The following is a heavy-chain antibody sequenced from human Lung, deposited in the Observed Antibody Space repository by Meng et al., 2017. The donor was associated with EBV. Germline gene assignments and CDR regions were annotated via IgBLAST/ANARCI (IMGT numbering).Heavy chain of an antibody. V-gene: IGHV7-4-1*02. CDR2: ISTNTGNP. J-gene: IGHJ4*02. D-gene: IGHD6-19*01. CDR1: GYTFTRYP. Sequence: QWLLVQSGSEFKKPGASVKVSCKASGYTFTRYPMNWVRQAPGQGLEWMGWISTNTGNPTYAQGFTGQFVFSVDTSVSTAYLQISSLKAEDTAVYYCGTLKYTSGFYGPAYWGQGALVTVSS. CDR3: GTLKYTSGFYGPAY.